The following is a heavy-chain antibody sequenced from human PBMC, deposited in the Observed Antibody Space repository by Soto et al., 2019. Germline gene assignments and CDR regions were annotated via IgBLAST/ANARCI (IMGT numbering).Heavy chain of an antibody. CDR3: ARAYCSGGSCYSTV. CDR2: IYHSGST. V-gene: IGHV4-59*01. J-gene: IGHJ3*01. D-gene: IGHD2-15*01. Sequence: SETLSLTCTVSGGSISSYYWSWIRQPPGKGLEWIGYIYHSGSTNYNPSLKSRVTISVDTSKNQFSLKLSSVTAADTAVYYCARAYCSGGSCYSTVWGQGTMVTVSS. CDR1: GGSISSYY.